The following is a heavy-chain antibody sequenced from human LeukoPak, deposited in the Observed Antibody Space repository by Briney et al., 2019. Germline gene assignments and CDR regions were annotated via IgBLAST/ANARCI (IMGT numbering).Heavy chain of an antibody. J-gene: IGHJ4*02. Sequence: GGSLRLSCAASGFAFSAYNMHWVRQAPGKGLEWVAFVHHDENTKSSADSVKGRFTVSRDNPKRTVWLQMNSLRPDDTGIYYCAKDLGGYTYVIDYWGQGALVTVSS. CDR1: GFAFSAYN. CDR2: VHHDENTK. CDR3: AKDLGGYTYVIDY. V-gene: IGHV3-30*02. D-gene: IGHD5-18*01.